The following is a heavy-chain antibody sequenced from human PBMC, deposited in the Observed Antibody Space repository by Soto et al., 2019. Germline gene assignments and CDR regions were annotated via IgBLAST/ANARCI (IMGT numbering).Heavy chain of an antibody. CDR1: GDSISSRSYY. V-gene: IGHV4-39*01. J-gene: IGHJ4*02. CDR2: IYYSGST. D-gene: IGHD2-21*02. CDR3: ARQRTSVVTPAYFDV. Sequence: PSETLSLTCTVTGDSISSRSYYWGWIRQPPGKGLEWIGSIYYSGSTYSNPSLRSRVSMSIYTSKDQFSLKLKSVTAADTALYFCARQRTSVVTPAYFDVWGPGSLFTSPQ.